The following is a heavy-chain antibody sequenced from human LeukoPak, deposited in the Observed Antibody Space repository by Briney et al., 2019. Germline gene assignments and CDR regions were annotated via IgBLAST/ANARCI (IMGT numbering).Heavy chain of an antibody. CDR2: ISSSTSYI. CDR3: ARGPSGYHNT. CDR1: GFTFSSYS. J-gene: IGHJ4*02. V-gene: IGHV3-21*01. D-gene: IGHD5-12*01. Sequence: GGSLRLSCAASGFTFSSYSMNWVRQAPGKGLEWVSSISSSTSYIYYADSVKGRFTISRDNAKNSLYLQMNSLRAEDTAVYYCARGPSGYHNTGGQGTLVTVSS.